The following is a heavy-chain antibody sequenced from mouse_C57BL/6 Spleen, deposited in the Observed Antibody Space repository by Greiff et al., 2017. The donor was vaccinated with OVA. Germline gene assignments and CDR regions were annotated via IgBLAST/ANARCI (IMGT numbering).Heavy chain of an antibody. D-gene: IGHD1-1*01. CDR2: IYPGDGDT. CDR1: GYAFSSYW. Sequence: VQLQQSGAELVKPGASVKISCKASGYAFSSYWMNWVKQRPGKGLEWIGQIYPGDGDTNYNGKFKGKATLTADKSSSTAYMQLSSLTSEDSAVYFCARGHYDSGYDFDYWGQGTTLTVSA. CDR3: ARGHYDSGYDFDY. V-gene: IGHV1-80*01. J-gene: IGHJ2*01.